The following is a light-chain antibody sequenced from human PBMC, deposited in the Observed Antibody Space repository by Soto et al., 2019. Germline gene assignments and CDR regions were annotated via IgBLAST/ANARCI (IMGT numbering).Light chain of an antibody. V-gene: IGKV3-11*01. CDR1: QSVSSY. CDR2: DAS. J-gene: IGKJ1*01. CDR3: QQRSNWPLP. Sequence: EIVLTQSPATLSLSPGERATLSCRASQSVSSYLAWYQQKPGQAPRLLIYDASNRATGIPARFSGSGSGTDFALTISSREPEDVAVYYCQQRSNWPLPFGQGTNVEI.